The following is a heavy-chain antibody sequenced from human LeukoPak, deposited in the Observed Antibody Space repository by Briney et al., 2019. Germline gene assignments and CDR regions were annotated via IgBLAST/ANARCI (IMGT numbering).Heavy chain of an antibody. Sequence: GGSLRLSCAASGFTFSSYWMSWVRQAPGKGLEWVANIKQDGSEKYYVDSVKGRFTISRDNAKNSLYLQMNSLRAEDTAVYYCATDRGGSYPPLDYWGQGTLVTVSS. D-gene: IGHD1-26*01. CDR1: GFTFSSYW. CDR3: ATDRGGSYPPLDY. CDR2: IKQDGSEK. J-gene: IGHJ4*02. V-gene: IGHV3-7*01.